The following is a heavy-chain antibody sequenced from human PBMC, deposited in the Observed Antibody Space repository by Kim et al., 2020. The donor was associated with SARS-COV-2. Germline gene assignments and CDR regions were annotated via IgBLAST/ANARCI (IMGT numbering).Heavy chain of an antibody. Sequence: FYNPSLKTRLTLSVETSKNQFPLKLGSVTAADTAVFYCARHLRGSSWFDCWGQGTLVTVSS. J-gene: IGHJ4*02. CDR3: ARHLRGSSWFDC. V-gene: IGHV4-39*01. D-gene: IGHD6-13*01.